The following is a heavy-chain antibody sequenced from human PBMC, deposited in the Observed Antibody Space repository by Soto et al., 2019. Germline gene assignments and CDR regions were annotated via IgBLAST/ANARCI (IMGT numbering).Heavy chain of an antibody. CDR3: ARDMGHYTIDY. CDR2: ISSSGTPI. D-gene: IGHD4-4*01. V-gene: IGHV3-11*01. Sequence: QVQLMESGGGLVKPEGSLRLSCAASGFTFSDYYMSWIRQAPGKGLEWLSYISSSGTPIYYADSVKSRFTISRDNAENSLYLTMNSMRVEDTAVYYCARDMGHYTIDYWGQGTLVTVSS. CDR1: GFTFSDYY. J-gene: IGHJ4*02.